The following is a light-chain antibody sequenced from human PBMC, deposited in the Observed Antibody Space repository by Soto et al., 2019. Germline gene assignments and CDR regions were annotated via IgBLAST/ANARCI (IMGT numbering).Light chain of an antibody. Sequence: EIVMTQSPATLSVSPGERATLSCRTSLSVSVYLDWYQQKPGQAPRLLISDASNRANGIPARFSGSGSGTDLTLTLSSLEPEDFAVYYGHQRQYWPTITFGQGTRLEIK. J-gene: IGKJ5*01. V-gene: IGKV3-11*01. CDR3: HQRQYWPTIT. CDR1: LSVSVY. CDR2: DAS.